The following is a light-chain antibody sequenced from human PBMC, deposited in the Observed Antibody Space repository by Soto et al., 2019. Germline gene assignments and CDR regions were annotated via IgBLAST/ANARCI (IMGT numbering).Light chain of an antibody. V-gene: IGLV2-14*01. Sequence: QLVLTQPASVSGSPGQSITISCTGTSSDIGGYNYVSWYQQHPGKAPKLLIYEVSHRPSSVSYRFSASKSGNTASLTISGLQAEDEADYYCSSYTDTIAPVLFGGGTKVTVL. CDR1: SSDIGGYNY. CDR3: SSYTDTIAPVL. J-gene: IGLJ2*01. CDR2: EVS.